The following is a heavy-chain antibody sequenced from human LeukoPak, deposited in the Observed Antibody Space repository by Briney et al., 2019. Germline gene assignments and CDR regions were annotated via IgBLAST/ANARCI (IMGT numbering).Heavy chain of an antibody. Sequence: PGGSLRLSCAASGFTFSDYAMCWVRQAPGKGLEWVSAIGGSSDFTYYAEYVKGRFTISRDNSKETLYLQMNSLRAEDTAVYYCAKADRGWGVITKDWGQGTLVTVSS. CDR1: GFTFSDYA. D-gene: IGHD3-10*01. V-gene: IGHV3-23*01. J-gene: IGHJ4*02. CDR2: IGGSSDFT. CDR3: AKADRGWGVITKD.